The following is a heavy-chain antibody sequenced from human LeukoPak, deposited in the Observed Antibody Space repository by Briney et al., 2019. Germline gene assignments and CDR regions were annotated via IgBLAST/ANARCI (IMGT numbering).Heavy chain of an antibody. CDR3: ASYGDYVGG. CDR2: IYYSGST. J-gene: IGHJ3*01. D-gene: IGHD4-17*01. Sequence: SETLSLTCTVSGGSISSYYWSWIRQPPGKGLEWIGYIYYSGSTYYNPSLKSRVTISVDTSKNQFSLKLSSVTAADTAVYYCASYGDYVGGWGQGTMVTVPS. V-gene: IGHV4-59*08. CDR1: GGSISSYY.